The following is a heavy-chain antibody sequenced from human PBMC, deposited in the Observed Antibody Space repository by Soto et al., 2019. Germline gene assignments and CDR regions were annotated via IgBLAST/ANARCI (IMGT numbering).Heavy chain of an antibody. D-gene: IGHD2-15*01. V-gene: IGHV3-30-3*01. CDR3: ARDLGRYCSGGSCYGPFDY. Sequence: VGSLRLSCAASGFTFSSYAMHWVRQAPGKGLEWVAVISYDGSNKYYADSVKGRFTISRDNSKNTLYLQMNSLRAEDTAVYYCARDLGRYCSGGSCYGPFDYWGQGTLVTVSS. J-gene: IGHJ4*02. CDR2: ISYDGSNK. CDR1: GFTFSSYA.